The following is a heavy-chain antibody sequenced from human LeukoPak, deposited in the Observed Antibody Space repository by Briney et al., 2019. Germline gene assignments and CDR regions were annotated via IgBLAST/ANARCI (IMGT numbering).Heavy chain of an antibody. Sequence: PGGSLRLSRAASGFTFSSYSMNWVRQAPGKGLEWVSSISSSSSYIYYADSVKGRFTISRDNAKNSLYLQMNSLRAEDTAVYYCARDLVSVDIVATSIFDYWGQGTLVTVSS. CDR2: ISSSSSYI. V-gene: IGHV3-21*01. CDR3: ARDLVSVDIVATSIFDY. D-gene: IGHD5-12*01. J-gene: IGHJ4*02. CDR1: GFTFSSYS.